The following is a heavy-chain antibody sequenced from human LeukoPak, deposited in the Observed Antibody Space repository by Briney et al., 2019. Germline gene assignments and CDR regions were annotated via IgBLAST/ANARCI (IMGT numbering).Heavy chain of an antibody. Sequence: GGSLRLSCAASGFTFSSYSMNWVRQAPGKGLEWVSSISSSSSYIYYADSAKGRFTISRDNAKNSLYLQMNSLRAEDTAVYYCARDLLSTYYYGSGSTDAFDIWGQGTMVTVSS. J-gene: IGHJ3*02. CDR3: ARDLLSTYYYGSGSTDAFDI. CDR1: GFTFSSYS. V-gene: IGHV3-21*01. D-gene: IGHD3-10*01. CDR2: ISSSSSYI.